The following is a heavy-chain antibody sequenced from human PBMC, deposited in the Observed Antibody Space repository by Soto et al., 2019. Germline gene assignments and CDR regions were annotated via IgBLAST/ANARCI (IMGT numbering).Heavy chain of an antibody. CDR3: ARDSKTDPYFDY. J-gene: IGHJ4*02. Sequence: TLSLTCTVSGGSISSYYWSWIRQPPGKGLEWIGYIYYSGSTNYNPSLKSRVTISVDTSKNQFSLKLSSVTAADTAVYYCARDSKTDPYFDYWGQGTLVTVSS. CDR2: IYYSGST. CDR1: GGSISSYY. V-gene: IGHV4-59*01.